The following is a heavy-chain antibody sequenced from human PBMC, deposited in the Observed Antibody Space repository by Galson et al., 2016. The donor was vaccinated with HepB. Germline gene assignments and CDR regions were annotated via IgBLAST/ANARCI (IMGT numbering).Heavy chain of an antibody. CDR2: ISYDGVQK. D-gene: IGHD3-3*01. CDR1: GFTFNTYA. J-gene: IGHJ4*02. V-gene: IGHV3-30-3*01. CDR3: AKVVDPLFLNFDY. Sequence: SLRLSCAASGFTFNTYALHWVRQPPGRGLEWVALISYDGVQKYYADSVKGRFTISRDNSRYTVFLQMNSLRTDDTAVYYCAKVVDPLFLNFDYWGQGTLITVSS.